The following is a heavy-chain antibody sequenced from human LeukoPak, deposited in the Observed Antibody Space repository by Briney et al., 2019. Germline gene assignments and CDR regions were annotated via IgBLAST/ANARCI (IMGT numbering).Heavy chain of an antibody. V-gene: IGHV3-7*01. Sequence: GGSLRLSCAASGFTFSSYWMSWVRQAPGKGLEGVANIKQDGSEKYYVDSVKGRFTISRDNAKNSLYLQMNSRRAEDTAVYYCAKPSGSYRNFDYWGQGTLVTVSS. CDR3: AKPSGSYRNFDY. D-gene: IGHD1-26*01. J-gene: IGHJ4*02. CDR2: IKQDGSEK. CDR1: GFTFSSYW.